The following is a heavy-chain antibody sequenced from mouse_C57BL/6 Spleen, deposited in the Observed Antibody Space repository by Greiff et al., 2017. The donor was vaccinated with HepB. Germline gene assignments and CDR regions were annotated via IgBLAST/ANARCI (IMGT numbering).Heavy chain of an antibody. V-gene: IGHV1-80*01. CDR2: IYPGDGDT. CDR3: ARREGKSDMDY. Sequence: VKLMESGAELVKPGASVKISCKASGYAFSSYWMNWVKQRPGKGLEWIGQIYPGDGDTNYNGKFKGKATLTADKSSSTAYMQLSSLTSEDSAVYFCARREGKSDMDYWGQGTSVTVSS. J-gene: IGHJ4*01. CDR1: GYAFSSYW.